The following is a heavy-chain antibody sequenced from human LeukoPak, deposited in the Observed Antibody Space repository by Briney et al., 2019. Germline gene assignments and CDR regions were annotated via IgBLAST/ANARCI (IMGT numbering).Heavy chain of an antibody. D-gene: IGHD6-19*01. V-gene: IGHV3-66*01. CDR2: IYSGGST. CDR3: ARDLAVPGDS. Sequence: GGSLRLSCAASGFSVSTSYMIWVRQAPGKGLEWVSVIYSGGSTNYADSVQGRFTISRDNSKNTLYLQMNSLRDEDTAVYYCARDLAVPGDSWGQGTLVTVSS. J-gene: IGHJ4*02. CDR1: GFSVSTSY.